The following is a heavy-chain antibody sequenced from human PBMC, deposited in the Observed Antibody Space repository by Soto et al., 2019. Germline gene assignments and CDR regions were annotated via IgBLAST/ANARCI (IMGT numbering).Heavy chain of an antibody. J-gene: IGHJ4*02. CDR1: GDSIRSSSHY. V-gene: IGHV4-39*01. CDR3: YIAGY. Sequence: QVQLQESGPGLVKPSETLSLTCTVSGDSIRSSSHYWAWNRQPPGKGLEWIGGFYYGGSPYYNSSLKSRVTMSVDTSKNQFSLNLNSVTAADTAVYYCYIAGYWGQGTLVTVSS. D-gene: IGHD6-13*01. CDR2: FYYGGSP.